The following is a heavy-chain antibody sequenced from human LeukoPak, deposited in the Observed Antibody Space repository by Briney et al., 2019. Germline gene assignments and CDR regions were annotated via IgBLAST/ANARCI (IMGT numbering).Heavy chain of an antibody. Sequence: PSETLSLTSAVSGGSISSSNWWSWVRQPPGKGLEWIGEIYHSGSTNYNPSLKSRVTISVDTSKNQFSLKLSSVTAADTAVYYCARGNLRYVGDYYYMDVWGKGTTVTVSS. CDR1: GGSISSSNW. V-gene: IGHV4-4*02. CDR3: ARGNLRYVGDYYYMDV. J-gene: IGHJ6*03. CDR2: IYHSGST. D-gene: IGHD1-1*01.